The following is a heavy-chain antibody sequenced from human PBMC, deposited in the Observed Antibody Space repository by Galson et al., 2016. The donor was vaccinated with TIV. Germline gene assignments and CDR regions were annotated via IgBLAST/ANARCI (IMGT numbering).Heavy chain of an antibody. CDR1: GVTFSSNA. V-gene: IGHV3-23*01. D-gene: IGHD3-3*02. CDR2: LSAGGST. Sequence: SLRLSCAASGVTFSSNAMSWVRQAPGRGLEWVSALSAGGSTYYADSVKGRFTISRDNSKNTLYLQMISLRAEDTALYYCAKDHFPRYFDLWGRGTLVTV. CDR3: AKDHFPRYFDL. J-gene: IGHJ2*01.